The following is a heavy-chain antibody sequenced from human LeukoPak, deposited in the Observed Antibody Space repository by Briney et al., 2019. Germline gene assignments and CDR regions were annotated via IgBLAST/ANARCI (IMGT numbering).Heavy chain of an antibody. CDR1: GFTFSSYE. J-gene: IGHJ6*04. CDR3: AELGMIGGV. Sequence: GGSLRLSCAASGFTFSSYEMNWVRQAPGKGLEWVSYISSSGSTIYYADSVKGRFTISRDNAKNSLYLQKNSLRAEDTAVYYCAELGMIGGVWGKGTTVTISS. CDR2: ISSSGSTI. V-gene: IGHV3-48*03. D-gene: IGHD3-10*02.